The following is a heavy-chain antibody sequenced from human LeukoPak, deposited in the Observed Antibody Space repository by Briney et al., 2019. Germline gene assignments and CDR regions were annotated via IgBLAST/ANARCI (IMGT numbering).Heavy chain of an antibody. CDR1: GFTFSSYW. Sequence: GGSLRLSCAASGFTFSSYWMHWVRQAPGKGLVWVSRINGDGSSTSYADSVKGRFTISRDNAKNTLYLQMNSLRAEDTAVYYCARGGFFDYWGQGTLVTVSS. D-gene: IGHD3-16*01. CDR2: INGDGSST. J-gene: IGHJ4*02. V-gene: IGHV3-74*01. CDR3: ARGGFFDY.